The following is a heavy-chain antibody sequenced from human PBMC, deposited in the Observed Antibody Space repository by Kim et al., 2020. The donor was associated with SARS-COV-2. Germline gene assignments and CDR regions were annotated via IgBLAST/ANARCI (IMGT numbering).Heavy chain of an antibody. CDR1: GFTFSSYS. CDR3: ARDPPPYCGGDCYLYGMDV. V-gene: IGHV3-21*01. D-gene: IGHD2-21*02. J-gene: IGHJ6*02. CDR2: ISSSSSYI. Sequence: GGSLRLSCAASGFTFSSYSMNWVRQAPGKGLEWVSSISSSSSYIYYADSVKGRFTISRDNAKNSLYLQMNSLRAEDTAVYYCARDPPPYCGGDCYLYGMDVWGQGTTVTVSS.